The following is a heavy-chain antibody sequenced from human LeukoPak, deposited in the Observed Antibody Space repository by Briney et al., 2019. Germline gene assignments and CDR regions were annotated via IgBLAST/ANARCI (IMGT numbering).Heavy chain of an antibody. J-gene: IGHJ5*02. CDR1: GFTFSSYA. Sequence: GASLRLSCAAPGFTFSSYAMSWVRQAPGKGLEWVSAISGSGGSTYYADSVKGRFTISRDNSKNTLYLQMNSLRAEDTAVYYCAKARKQWLVLGWFDPWGQGTLVTVSS. D-gene: IGHD6-19*01. CDR3: AKARKQWLVLGWFDP. V-gene: IGHV3-23*01. CDR2: ISGSGGST.